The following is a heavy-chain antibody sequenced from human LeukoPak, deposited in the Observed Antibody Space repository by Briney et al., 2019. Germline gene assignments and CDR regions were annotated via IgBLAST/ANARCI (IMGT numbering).Heavy chain of an antibody. CDR2: ISPSGDIR. J-gene: IGHJ6*03. V-gene: IGHV3-23*01. CDR3: AKEIKVKTSFYYYYYMDV. CDR1: GFTFSNHG. Sequence: PGGSLRLSCAASGFTFSNHGMNWVRQAPGKGLEWVSGISPSGDIRYYADSVKGRFTISRDNSKNTLYLQMNSLRAEDTAVYYCAKEIKVKTSFYYYYYMDVWGKGTTVTISS. D-gene: IGHD3-16*02.